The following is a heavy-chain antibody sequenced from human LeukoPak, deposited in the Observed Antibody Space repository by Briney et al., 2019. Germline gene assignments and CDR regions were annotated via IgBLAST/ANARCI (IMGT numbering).Heavy chain of an antibody. D-gene: IGHD1-26*01. CDR3: ARGMGSSRSSIDY. V-gene: IGHV3-21*01. J-gene: IGHJ4*02. CDR1: GFSFSSFS. Sequence: GGSLRLSCAASGFSFSSFSMNWVRQAAGKGLEWVSFISSSTSYMYYADSVKGRFTISRDNAKNSLYLQMNSLRAEDTAVYYCARGMGSSRSSIDYWGQGTVVTVSS. CDR2: ISSSTSYM.